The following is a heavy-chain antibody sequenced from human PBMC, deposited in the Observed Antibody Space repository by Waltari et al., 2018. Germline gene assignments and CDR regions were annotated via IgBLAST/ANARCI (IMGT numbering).Heavy chain of an antibody. Sequence: QVQLQESGPGLVKPSETLSLTCTVSGGSISSYYWSWIRQPPGKGLEWIGYIYYSGSTNYNPPLKSRVTISVDTSKNQFSLKLSSVTAADTAVYYCARGRYSGYDGGWDWFDPWGQGTLVTVSS. D-gene: IGHD5-12*01. J-gene: IGHJ5*02. V-gene: IGHV4-59*01. CDR2: IYYSGST. CDR1: GGSISSYY. CDR3: ARGRYSGYDGGWDWFDP.